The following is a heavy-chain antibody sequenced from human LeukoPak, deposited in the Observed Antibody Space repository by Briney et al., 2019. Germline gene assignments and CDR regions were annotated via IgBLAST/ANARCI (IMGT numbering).Heavy chain of an antibody. CDR1: GGSFSGYY. CDR3: ARHTFDDYVWGSYRRYPLYYFDY. V-gene: IGHV4-34*01. J-gene: IGHJ4*02. CDR2: INHSGST. D-gene: IGHD3-16*02. Sequence: SETLSLTCAVYGGSFSGYYWSWIRQPPGKGLEWIGEINHSGSTNYNPSLKSRVTISVDTSKNQFSLKLSSVTAADTAVYYCARHTFDDYVWGSYRRYPLYYFDYWGQGTLVTVSS.